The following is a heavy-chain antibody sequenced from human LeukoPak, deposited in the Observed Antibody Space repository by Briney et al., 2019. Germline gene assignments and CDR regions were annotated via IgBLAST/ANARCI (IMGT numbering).Heavy chain of an antibody. D-gene: IGHD6-13*01. Sequence: KPSETLSLTCLVSSGSVSSYYWTWIRQPPGKGLECIGYIYHTGSNNYSPSLKSRVTMYVDTSKNQLSLKLSSVTAADTAMYYCARARYTNSWYAVDIWGQGTMVTVSS. J-gene: IGHJ3*02. V-gene: IGHV4-59*08. CDR3: ARARYTNSWYAVDI. CDR1: SGSVSSYY. CDR2: IYHTGSN.